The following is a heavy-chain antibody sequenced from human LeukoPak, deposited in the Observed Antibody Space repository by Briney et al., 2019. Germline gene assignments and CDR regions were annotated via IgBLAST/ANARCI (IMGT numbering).Heavy chain of an antibody. Sequence: PGGSLRLSCAASGFTFSNYWMHWVRQAPGKGLVWVSRINSDGSSTYYADSVKGRFTISRDNSKNTLYLQMNSLRGEDTAVYYCAKAGCSGGSCYLRLPYYYYYYMDVWGKGTTVTVSS. V-gene: IGHV3-74*01. CDR3: AKAGCSGGSCYLRLPYYYYYYMDV. CDR2: INSDGSST. J-gene: IGHJ6*03. D-gene: IGHD2-15*01. CDR1: GFTFSNYW.